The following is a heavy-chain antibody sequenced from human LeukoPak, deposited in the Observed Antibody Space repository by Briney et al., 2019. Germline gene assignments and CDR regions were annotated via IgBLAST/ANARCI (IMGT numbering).Heavy chain of an antibody. Sequence: GGSLRLSCAASGFTFSSYGMHWVRQAPGKGLEWVAVIWYDGSNKYYADSVKGRFTISRDNTKNSLYLQMSSLRVEDTAVYYCARDVSSLTSYYYYYMDVWGEGTTVTVSS. J-gene: IGHJ6*03. CDR2: IWYDGSNK. D-gene: IGHD6-13*01. V-gene: IGHV3-33*01. CDR3: ARDVSSLTSYYYYYMDV. CDR1: GFTFSSYG.